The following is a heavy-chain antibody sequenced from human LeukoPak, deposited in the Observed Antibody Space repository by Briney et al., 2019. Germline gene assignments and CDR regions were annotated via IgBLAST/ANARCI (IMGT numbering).Heavy chain of an antibody. J-gene: IGHJ4*02. D-gene: IGHD3-9*01. CDR3: AKAKGDLNYDILTGAQDY. Sequence: PGGSLRLSCTASGFTFSNYAMHWVRQAPGKGLEYVAAISSNGGSTYYANSVKGRVTISRDNSKNTLYLQMNSLRAEDTAVYYCAKAKGDLNYDILTGAQDYWGQGTLVTVSS. V-gene: IGHV3-64*04. CDR1: GFTFSNYA. CDR2: ISSNGGST.